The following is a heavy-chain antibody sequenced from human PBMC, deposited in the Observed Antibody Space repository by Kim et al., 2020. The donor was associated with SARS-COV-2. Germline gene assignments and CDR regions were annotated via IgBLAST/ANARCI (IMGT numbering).Heavy chain of an antibody. D-gene: IGHD2-21*01. CDR1: GFTFTSYW. V-gene: IGHV3-74*01. CDR2: VDHGGTGS. Sequence: GGSLRLSCEASGFTFTSYWMHWVRQDPGKGLVWVARVDHGGTGSYSADSVRGRFTMSRDNAKNTEQLQIHSLRLEDAAAYYCGTAVAWCQGTLVNVSS. J-gene: IGHJ4*02. CDR3: GTAVA.